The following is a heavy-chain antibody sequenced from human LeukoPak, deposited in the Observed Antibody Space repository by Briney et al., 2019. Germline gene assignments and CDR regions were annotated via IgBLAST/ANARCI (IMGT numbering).Heavy chain of an antibody. Sequence: SQTLSLTWTVSGGSISSGGYYWSWIRQHPGKGLEWIGYIYYSGSTYYNPSLKSRVTISVDTSKNQFSLKLSSVTAADTAVYYCASVERHFDWLYGAFDIWGQGTMVTVSS. CDR2: IYYSGST. CDR3: ASVERHFDWLYGAFDI. CDR1: GGSISSGGYY. D-gene: IGHD3-9*01. J-gene: IGHJ3*02. V-gene: IGHV4-31*02.